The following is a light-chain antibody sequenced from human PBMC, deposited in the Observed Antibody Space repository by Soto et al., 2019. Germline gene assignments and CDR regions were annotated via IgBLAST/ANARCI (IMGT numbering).Light chain of an antibody. CDR1: QSISSW. CDR3: QQYDSYALT. CDR2: KAS. J-gene: IGKJ4*01. V-gene: IGKV1-5*03. Sequence: DIQMTQSPSTLSASVGDRVTITCRASQSISSWLAWYQQKPGKAPKILIYKASTLESGVSPRFSGSGSGQEFTLTISSLQPDDSATYYCQQYDSYALTFGGGTKVEIK.